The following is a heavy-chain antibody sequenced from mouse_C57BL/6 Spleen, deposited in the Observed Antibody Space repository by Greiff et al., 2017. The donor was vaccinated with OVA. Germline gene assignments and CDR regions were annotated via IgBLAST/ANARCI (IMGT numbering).Heavy chain of an antibody. CDR1: GFTFSDYG. CDR3: ARGNYYGSRNYFDY. J-gene: IGHJ2*01. CDR2: ISSGSSTI. D-gene: IGHD1-1*01. Sequence: DVKLQESGGGLVKPGGSLKLSCAASGFTFSDYGMHWVRQAPEKGLEWVAYISSGSSTIYYADTVKGRFTISRDNAKNTLFLQMTSLRSEDTAMYYCARGNYYGSRNYFDYWGQGTTLTVSS. V-gene: IGHV5-17*01.